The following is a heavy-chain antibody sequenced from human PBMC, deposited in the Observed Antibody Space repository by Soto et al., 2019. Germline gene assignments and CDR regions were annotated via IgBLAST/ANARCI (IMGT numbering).Heavy chain of an antibody. CDR1: RYSFASYS. J-gene: IGHJ3*02. CDR3: LTCFLPGYYSLAAFDI. Sequence: GASVKVSSKASRYSFASYSMHSVRQSPGQGLEWMGLINASNGSTNYSQKFQGRVTITRDTSASTAYMELSSLRSEDTAVYYCLTCFLPGYYSLAAFDICAQGTMVTVSS. V-gene: IGHV1-3*01. D-gene: IGHD3-9*01. CDR2: INASNGST.